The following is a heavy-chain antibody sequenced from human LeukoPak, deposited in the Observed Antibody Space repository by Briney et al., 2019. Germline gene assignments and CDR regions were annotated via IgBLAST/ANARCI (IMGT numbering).Heavy chain of an antibody. Sequence: SQTLSLTCTVSGGSISSGDYYWSWIRQPPGKGLEWIGYIYYSGSTYYNPSLKSRVTISVDTSKNQFSLKLSSVTAADTAVYYCAAYYDILTGSPKFDPWGQGTLVTVSS. D-gene: IGHD3-9*01. CDR3: AAYYDILTGSPKFDP. CDR2: IYYSGST. CDR1: GGSISSGDYY. J-gene: IGHJ5*02. V-gene: IGHV4-30-4*01.